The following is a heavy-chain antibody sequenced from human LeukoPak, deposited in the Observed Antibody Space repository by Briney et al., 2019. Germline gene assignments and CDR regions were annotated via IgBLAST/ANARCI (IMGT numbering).Heavy chain of an antibody. Sequence: ASVKVSCKASGYTFTGYYMHWVRQAPGQGLEWMGWINPNSGGTNYAQKFQGRVTMTRDTSISTAYMELSRLRSDDTAVYYCARECSSPYCYGMDVWGQGTTVTVSS. V-gene: IGHV1-2*02. D-gene: IGHD6-19*01. J-gene: IGHJ6*02. CDR3: ARECSSPYCYGMDV. CDR2: INPNSGGT. CDR1: GYTFTGYY.